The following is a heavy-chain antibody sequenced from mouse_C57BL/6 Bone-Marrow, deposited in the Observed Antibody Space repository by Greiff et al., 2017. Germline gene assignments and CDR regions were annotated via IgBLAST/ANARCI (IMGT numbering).Heavy chain of an antibody. CDR2: IYPGSGST. Sequence: VQLKQPGAELVKPGASVKMSCKASGYTFTSYWITWVKQRPGQGLEWIGDIYPGSGSTNYNEKFKSKATLTVDTSSSTAYMQLSSLTSEDSAVYYCAGGGLPSTFLYWYFDVWGTGTTVTVSS. CDR1: GYTFTSYW. J-gene: IGHJ1*03. CDR3: AGGGLPSTFLYWYFDV. D-gene: IGHD2-2*01. V-gene: IGHV1-55*01.